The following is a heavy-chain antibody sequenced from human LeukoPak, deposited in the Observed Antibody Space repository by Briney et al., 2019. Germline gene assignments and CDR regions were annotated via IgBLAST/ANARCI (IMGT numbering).Heavy chain of an antibody. Sequence: KPSETLPLTCTVSGGFISSYYWSWIRQPAGKGLEWIGRIYTSGSTNYNPSLKSRVTMSVDTSKNQFSLKLSSVTAADTAVYYCARVGSLGNLFDYWGQGTLVTVSS. D-gene: IGHD1-14*01. J-gene: IGHJ4*02. V-gene: IGHV4-4*07. CDR3: ARVGSLGNLFDY. CDR1: GGFISSYY. CDR2: IYTSGST.